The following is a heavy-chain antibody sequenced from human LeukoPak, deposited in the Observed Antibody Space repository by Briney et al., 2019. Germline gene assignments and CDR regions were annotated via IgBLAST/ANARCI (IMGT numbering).Heavy chain of an antibody. CDR1: GITFRSSS. Sequence: PGGSLRLSYVASGITFRSSSMHWVRQAPGKGLEWLAFIRFDGSTKYYADSVKGRFTVSRDNSKSTLYLQMNSLRAEDTAVYYCAQPDFWGQGTLVTVSS. J-gene: IGHJ4*02. V-gene: IGHV3-30*02. CDR2: IRFDGSTK. CDR3: AQPDF.